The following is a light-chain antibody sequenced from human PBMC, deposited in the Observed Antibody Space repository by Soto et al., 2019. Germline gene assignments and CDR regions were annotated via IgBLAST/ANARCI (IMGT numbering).Light chain of an antibody. Sequence: IQMTQSPSSLSASVGDGVTITCRASQSIGISLNWYQQRPGKAPILLIYAASSLQSGVPSRFSGSGSGRDFTLTISSLQPADFATYYCLQDYIYPLTFGGGTKVDIK. CDR2: AAS. CDR1: QSIGIS. J-gene: IGKJ4*01. V-gene: IGKV1-6*01. CDR3: LQDYIYPLT.